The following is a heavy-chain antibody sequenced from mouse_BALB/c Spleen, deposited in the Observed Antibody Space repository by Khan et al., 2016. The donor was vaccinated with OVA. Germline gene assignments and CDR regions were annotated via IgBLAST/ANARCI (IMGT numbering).Heavy chain of an antibody. J-gene: IGHJ4*01. D-gene: IGHD1-1*01. V-gene: IGHV2-3*01. CDR3: AKFTPDYYSMDY. CDR1: GFSLTSYG. CDR2: IWGDGST. Sequence: QVQLQQSGPGLVAPSQSLVITCTVSGFSLTSYGVNWVRQPPGKGLEWLGVIWGDGSTNYHSTLIFRLIISKDNSKSQVFLKLNSLQTDDTATYFCAKFTPDYYSMDYWGQGTSVTVSS.